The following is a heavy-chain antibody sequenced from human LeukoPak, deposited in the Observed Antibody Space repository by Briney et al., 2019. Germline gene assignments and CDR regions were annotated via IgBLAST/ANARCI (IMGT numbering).Heavy chain of an antibody. D-gene: IGHD1-1*01. CDR1: GGSFSGYY. V-gene: IGHV4-34*01. Sequence: PSETLSLTCAVYGGSFSGYYWSWIRQPPGKGLEWIGEINHSGSTNYNPSLKSRVTISVDTSKNQFSLKLSSVTAADTAVYYCARGPFLDWNDLENWFDPWGQGTLVTVSS. CDR2: INHSGST. J-gene: IGHJ5*02. CDR3: ARGPFLDWNDLENWFDP.